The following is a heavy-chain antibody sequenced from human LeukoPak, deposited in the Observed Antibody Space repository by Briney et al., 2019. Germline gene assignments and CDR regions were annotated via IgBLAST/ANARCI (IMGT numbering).Heavy chain of an antibody. CDR1: GFTFSSYD. CDR2: ISSRSTYV. J-gene: IGHJ3*02. CDR3: ARVKEYASDI. Sequence: GGSLRLSCAASGFTFSSYDMNWVRRAPGKGLEWVSSISSRSTYVYYADSVKGRFTISRDNAKNSLYLQMNSLRAEDTAVYYCARVKEYASDIWGQGTMVTVSS. V-gene: IGHV3-21*01.